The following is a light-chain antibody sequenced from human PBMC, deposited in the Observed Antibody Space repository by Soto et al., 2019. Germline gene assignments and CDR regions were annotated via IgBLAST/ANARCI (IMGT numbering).Light chain of an antibody. Sequence: EIVLTQSPGTLSLYPGERATLSCRASQSVSSSYLAWYQQKPGQAPGLLIYGASIRATGIPDRFSRSGSGTDFTLTISRLEPEDFAVYYCQQYGSSPRLTFGGGTKVEIK. V-gene: IGKV3-20*01. CDR2: GAS. CDR3: QQYGSSPRLT. J-gene: IGKJ4*01. CDR1: QSVSSSY.